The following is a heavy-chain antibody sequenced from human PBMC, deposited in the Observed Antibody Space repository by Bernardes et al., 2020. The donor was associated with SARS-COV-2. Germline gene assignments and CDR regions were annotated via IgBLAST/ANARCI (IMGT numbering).Heavy chain of an antibody. CDR2: IKSDGSDT. CDR1: GITFSSYW. Sequence: GGSLRLSCTASGITFSSYWMHWGRQVPGKGLVWVSRIKSDGSDTIYADSVKGRFTISSDSSKNTVYLQMNSLRAEDTAVYYCAKKTGHDYGMDVWGQGTTVTVSS. D-gene: IGHD3-10*01. CDR3: AKKTGHDYGMDV. J-gene: IGHJ6*02. V-gene: IGHV3-74*01.